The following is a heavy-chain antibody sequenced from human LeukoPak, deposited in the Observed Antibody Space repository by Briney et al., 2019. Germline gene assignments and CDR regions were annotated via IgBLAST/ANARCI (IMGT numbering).Heavy chain of an antibody. CDR1: GFTFSNAW. CDR3: TTGYYYDSSFDY. Sequence: GGSLRLSCAASGFTFSNAWMSWVRQAPGKGLEWVGRIKSKTDGGTTDYAAPVKGRFTISRDDSKNTLYLQMNSLKTGDTAVYYCTTGYYYDSSFDYWGQGTLVTVSS. D-gene: IGHD3-22*01. J-gene: IGHJ4*02. CDR2: IKSKTDGGTT. V-gene: IGHV3-15*01.